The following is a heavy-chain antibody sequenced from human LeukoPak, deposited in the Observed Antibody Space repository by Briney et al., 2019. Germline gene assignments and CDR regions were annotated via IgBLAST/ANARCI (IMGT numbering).Heavy chain of an antibody. V-gene: IGHV4-4*07. CDR2: IYTSGST. D-gene: IGHD2-2*01. CDR3: ARGPTYQPIDS. Sequence: SETLSLTCTVSGGSMSNYYWSWIRQPAGKGLEWIGLIYTSGSTNYNPSLKSRVTMSVDTSKNQFSLKLTSVTAADTAVCYCARGPTYQPIDSWGQGTLVTVSS. CDR1: GGSMSNYY. J-gene: IGHJ4*02.